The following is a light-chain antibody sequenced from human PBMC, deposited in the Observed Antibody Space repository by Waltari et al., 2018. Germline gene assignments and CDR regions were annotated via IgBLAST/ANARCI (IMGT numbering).Light chain of an antibody. CDR3: SAWDGSRSGWV. J-gene: IGLJ3*02. V-gene: IGLV1-47*01. CDR1: RPSIGHSF. Sequence: QSVLTQPPSASGTPGQRVTIPCSGSRPSIGHSFVYWYQQLPGTAPRLLIYRSDHRPSGVPDRFSGSKSGTSASLAISGLRSEDEADYYCSAWDGSRSGWVFGGATKLTVL. CDR2: RSD.